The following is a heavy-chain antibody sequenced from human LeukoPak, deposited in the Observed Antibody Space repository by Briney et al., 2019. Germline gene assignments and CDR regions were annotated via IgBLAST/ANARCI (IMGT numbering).Heavy chain of an antibody. V-gene: IGHV3-21*01. J-gene: IGHJ4*02. CDR2: ISSSSNYI. CDR1: GFTFSHYS. CDR3: AGKGYFDWLLDY. Sequence: GGSLRLSCAASGFTFSHYSMNWVRQAPGKGLEWVSSISSSSNYIYCADSVKGRFTISRDNAKNSLYLQMNSLRAEDTAVYYCAGKGYFDWLLDYWGQGTLVTVSS. D-gene: IGHD3-9*01.